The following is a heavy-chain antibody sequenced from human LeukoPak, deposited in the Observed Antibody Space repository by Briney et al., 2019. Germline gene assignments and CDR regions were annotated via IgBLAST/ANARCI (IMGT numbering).Heavy chain of an antibody. CDR2: IYQSGTT. CDR3: ARSFLYYGSGSYYPSGYFDF. Sequence: SETLSLTCTVSGYSISSGYYWGWIRQPPGKGLEWIGSIYQSGTTYYNPSLKSRVTISVDTSKNQFSLKLSSMTAADTAVYYCARSFLYYGSGSYYPSGYFDFWGRGTLVTVSS. D-gene: IGHD3-10*01. CDR1: GYSISSGYY. V-gene: IGHV4-38-2*02. J-gene: IGHJ2*01.